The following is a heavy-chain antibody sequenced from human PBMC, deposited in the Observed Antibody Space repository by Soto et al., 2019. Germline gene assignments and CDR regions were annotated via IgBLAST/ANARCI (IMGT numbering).Heavy chain of an antibody. Sequence: GGSLRLSCAASGFTFSTYGMHWVRQAPGKGLEWVAVIWYDGSNKYYADSVKGRFTISRDNSKNTLYLQMNSLRAEDTAVYYCARDNGYSYGYTLDHWGQGTLVTVSS. CDR3: ARDNGYSYGYTLDH. V-gene: IGHV3-33*01. J-gene: IGHJ4*02. CDR2: IWYDGSNK. CDR1: GFTFSTYG. D-gene: IGHD5-18*01.